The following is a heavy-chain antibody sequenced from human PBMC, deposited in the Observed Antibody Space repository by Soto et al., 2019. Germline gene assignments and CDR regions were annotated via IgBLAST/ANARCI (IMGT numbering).Heavy chain of an antibody. Sequence: GGSLRLSCAASGFTFSSYSMNWVRQAPGKGLEWVSSITSSSSYIYYADSVKGRFTISRDNAKNSLYLQMNSLRAEDTAVYYCAGDGLGYCSSTSCYVALYFDYWGQGTLVTVSS. CDR1: GFTFSSYS. J-gene: IGHJ4*02. CDR3: AGDGLGYCSSTSCYVALYFDY. D-gene: IGHD2-2*01. V-gene: IGHV3-21*01. CDR2: ITSSSSYI.